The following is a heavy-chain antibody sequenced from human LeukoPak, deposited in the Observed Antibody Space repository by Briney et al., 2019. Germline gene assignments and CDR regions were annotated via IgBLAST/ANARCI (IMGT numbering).Heavy chain of an antibody. CDR2: INPSGGST. D-gene: IGHD3-3*01. J-gene: IGHJ6*04. Sequence: ASVKVSCKASGYTFTSYGISWVRQAPGQGLEWMGIINPSGGSTSYAQKFQGRVTMTRDTSTSTVYMELSSLRSEDTAVYYCARASITIFADVWGKGTTVTVSS. CDR3: ARASITIFADV. CDR1: GYTFTSYG. V-gene: IGHV1-46*01.